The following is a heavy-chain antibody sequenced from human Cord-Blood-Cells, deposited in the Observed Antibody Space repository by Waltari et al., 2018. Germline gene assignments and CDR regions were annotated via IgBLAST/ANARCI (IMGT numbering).Heavy chain of an antibody. Sequence: EVQLVESGGGLIQPRGSLRLSCAASGFTVSSNYMSWVRQAPGKGLEWVSVIYSGGSTYYADSVKGRFTISRDNSKNTLYLQMNSLRAEDTAVYYCARESGYSYGYYFDYWGQGTLVTVSS. CDR2: IYSGGST. CDR1: GFTVSSNY. V-gene: IGHV3-53*01. D-gene: IGHD5-18*01. CDR3: ARESGYSYGYYFDY. J-gene: IGHJ4*02.